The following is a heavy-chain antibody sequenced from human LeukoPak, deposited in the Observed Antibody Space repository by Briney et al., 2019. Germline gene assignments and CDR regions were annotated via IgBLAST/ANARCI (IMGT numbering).Heavy chain of an antibody. CDR2: ISASGGVT. CDR1: GFIFSSYA. J-gene: IGHJ4*02. Sequence: GGSLRLSCAASGFIFSSYAMSWVRQAPGKGLEWVSAISASGGVTYYADSVKGRFTIPRDNSKNTLFLQVNNLRAEDTAVYYCAKLDREWGQGTRVTVSS. V-gene: IGHV3-23*01. D-gene: IGHD3-9*01. CDR3: AKLDRE.